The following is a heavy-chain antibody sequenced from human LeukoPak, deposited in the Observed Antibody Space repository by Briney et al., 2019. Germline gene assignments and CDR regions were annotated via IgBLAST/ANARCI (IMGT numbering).Heavy chain of an antibody. CDR3: ATRPLYCSSTSCYLVY. CDR2: INPSGGST. D-gene: IGHD2-2*01. CDR1: GYTFTSYY. V-gene: IGHV1-46*01. Sequence: ASVKVSCKASGYTFTSYYIHWVQQAPGQGLEWMGIINPSGGSTSYAQKFQGIVTVTRDTATRTVYMVLSSLRSECTAVYYCATRPLYCSSTSCYLVYWGQGTVVTVFS. J-gene: IGHJ4*02.